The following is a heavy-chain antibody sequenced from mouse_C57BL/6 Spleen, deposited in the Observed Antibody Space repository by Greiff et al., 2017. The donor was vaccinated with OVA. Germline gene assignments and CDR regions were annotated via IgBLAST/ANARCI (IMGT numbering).Heavy chain of an antibody. CDR3: RCLYGSSLYYYAMDY. Sequence: EVQGVESGEGLVKPGGSLKLSCAASGFTFSSYAMSWVRQTPEKRLEWVAYISSGGDYIYYADTVKGRFTISRDNARNTPYLQMSSLKSEDTAMYYCRCLYGSSLYYYAMDYWGQGTSVTVSS. CDR1: GFTFSSYA. J-gene: IGHJ4*01. CDR2: ISSGGDYI. D-gene: IGHD1-1*01. V-gene: IGHV5-9-1*02.